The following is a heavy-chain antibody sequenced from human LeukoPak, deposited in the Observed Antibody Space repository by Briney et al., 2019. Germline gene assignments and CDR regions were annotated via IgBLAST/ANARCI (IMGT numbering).Heavy chain of an antibody. J-gene: IGHJ4*02. CDR3: AKGGSSSWYQVLPFDY. Sequence: GGSLRLSCAASGFTFSSYAMSWVRQAPGKGPEWVSAISGGGDNTYYADSMKGRFTISRDNSKNTLYLQMNSLRAEDTAVYYCAKGGSSSWYQVLPFDYWGQGTLVTVSS. CDR2: ISGGGDNT. D-gene: IGHD6-13*01. CDR1: GFTFSSYA. V-gene: IGHV3-23*01.